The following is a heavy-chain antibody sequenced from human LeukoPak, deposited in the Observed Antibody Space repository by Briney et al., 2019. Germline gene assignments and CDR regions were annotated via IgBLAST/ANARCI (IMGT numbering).Heavy chain of an antibody. V-gene: IGHV1-69*06. D-gene: IGHD2-2*02. CDR1: GGTFSSYA. Sequence: SVKVSCKASGGTFSSYAISWVRQAPGQGLEWMGGIIPIFGTANYAQKFQGRVTITADKSTSTAYMELSSLRSEDTAVYYCARSVLDIVVVPAAIGLDYWGQGTLVTVSS. CDR2: IIPIFGTA. CDR3: ARSVLDIVVVPAAIGLDY. J-gene: IGHJ4*02.